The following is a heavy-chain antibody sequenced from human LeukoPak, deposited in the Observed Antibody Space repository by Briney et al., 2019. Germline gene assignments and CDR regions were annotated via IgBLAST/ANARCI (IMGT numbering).Heavy chain of an antibody. CDR2: IHYSGST. D-gene: IGHD4-23*01. CDR1: GGSISSSSYY. Sequence: SETLSLTCTVSGGSISSSSYYWGWIRQPPGKGLEWIGSIHYSGSTYYNPSLKSRVTISVDTSKNQFSLKLSSVTAADTAVYYCAREKDGGNSLDYWGQGTLVTVSS. V-gene: IGHV4-39*07. CDR3: AREKDGGNSLDY. J-gene: IGHJ4*02.